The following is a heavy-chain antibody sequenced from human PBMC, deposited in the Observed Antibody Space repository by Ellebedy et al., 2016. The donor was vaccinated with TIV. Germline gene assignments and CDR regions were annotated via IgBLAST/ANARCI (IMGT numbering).Heavy chain of an antibody. CDR3: AKPMGPGGRFDAFDI. Sequence: GESLKISXAASGFTFSNYAMSWVRQAPGTGLEWVSAITGIGTSTYYADSVKGRFTISRDNSKNTLSLQMNSLRADDTAIYYCAKPMGPGGRFDAFDIWGQGTLVTVSS. V-gene: IGHV3-23*01. CDR2: ITGIGTST. D-gene: IGHD3-16*01. CDR1: GFTFSNYA. J-gene: IGHJ3*02.